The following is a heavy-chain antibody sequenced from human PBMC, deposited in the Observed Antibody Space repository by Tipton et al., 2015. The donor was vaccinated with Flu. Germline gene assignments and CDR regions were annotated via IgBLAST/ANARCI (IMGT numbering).Heavy chain of an antibody. Sequence: TLSLTCTVSGVYINSAYYYWGWIRQSPGKGLEWIGSVYYTGSTFYNPSLASRVTVSLDRSTNQLSLRLSSVTAADTAVYFCAGVRYLMSVFRMGWLGPWGQGSRVTVSS. D-gene: IGHD3-10*02. V-gene: IGHV4-39*01. CDR1: GVYINSAYYY. CDR2: VYYTGST. J-gene: IGHJ5*02. CDR3: AGVRYLMSVFRMGWLGP.